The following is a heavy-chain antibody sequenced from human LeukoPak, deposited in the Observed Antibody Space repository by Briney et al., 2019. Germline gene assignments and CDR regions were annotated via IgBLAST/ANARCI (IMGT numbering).Heavy chain of an antibody. V-gene: IGHV4-61*02. CDR1: SGSISSGSYY. CDR3: AREVGVGLDWFDP. D-gene: IGHD3-10*01. Sequence: SQTLSLTCTVSSGSISSGSYYWSWIRQPAGQGLEWIGRFYTSGSTNYNPSLKSRVTISVDTSKNEFSLQLRSVTAADTAVYYCAREVGVGLDWFDPWGQGTLLTVSS. CDR2: FYTSGST. J-gene: IGHJ5*02.